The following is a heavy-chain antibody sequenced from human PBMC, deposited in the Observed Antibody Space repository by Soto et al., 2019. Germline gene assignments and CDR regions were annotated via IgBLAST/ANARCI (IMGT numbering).Heavy chain of an antibody. J-gene: IGHJ4*02. CDR1: GFTFSSYA. CDR2: ISYDGSNK. V-gene: IGHV3-30-3*01. D-gene: IGHD2-8*01. Sequence: QVQLVESGGGVVQPGRSLRLSCAASGFTFSSYAMHWVRQAPGKGLEWVAVISYDGSNKYYADSVKGRFTISRDNSKNTLNLKRNSRRAEDTAVYYWVGMVLMVYAPYYWGQGTLVTVSS. CDR3: VGMVLMVYAPYY.